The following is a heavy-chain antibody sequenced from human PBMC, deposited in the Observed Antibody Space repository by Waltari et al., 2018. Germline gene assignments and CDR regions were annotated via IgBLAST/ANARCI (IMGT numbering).Heavy chain of an antibody. J-gene: IGHJ6*02. D-gene: IGHD4-17*01. V-gene: IGHV4-4*02. CDR2: ILHTGSS. CDR1: GASISRGNL. CDR3: AKSQADYVDYYGMAV. Sequence: QVQLQESGPRLVKHSAPLSLPCPFPGASISRGNLWSWVRKSPEKGLEWIGEILHTGSSIYNPSLESRVTISVDKSNNQFSLNLKSVTAADTAVYYCAKSQADYVDYYGMAVWGQGTTVTVSS.